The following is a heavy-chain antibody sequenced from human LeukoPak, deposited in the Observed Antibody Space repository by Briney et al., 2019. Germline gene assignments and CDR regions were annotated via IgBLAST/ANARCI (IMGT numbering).Heavy chain of an antibody. CDR2: INWNGGST. CDR1: GFTFDGYA. D-gene: IGHD6-19*01. Sequence: GGSLRLSCAASGFTFDGYAMSWVRQAPGKGLEWVSGINWNGGSTGYADSVKGRFTISRDNAKNSLYLQMNSLRAEDTALYYCARVSRSSGWWDYYYYMDVWGKGTTVTIAS. V-gene: IGHV3-20*04. CDR3: ARVSRSSGWWDYYYYMDV. J-gene: IGHJ6*03.